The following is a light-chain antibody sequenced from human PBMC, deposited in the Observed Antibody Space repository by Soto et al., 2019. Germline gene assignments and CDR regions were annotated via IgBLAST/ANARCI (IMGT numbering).Light chain of an antibody. CDR3: HQLNSYPRT. Sequence: DIQMTQSPSSLSASVGDRVTITCQASQDISNYLNWYQQKPGKAPKLLIYDASNLETGVPSRFSGSGSGTDFTLTISSLQPEDFATYYCHQLNSYPRTFGQGTKVDIK. V-gene: IGKV1-33*01. CDR2: DAS. J-gene: IGKJ1*01. CDR1: QDISNY.